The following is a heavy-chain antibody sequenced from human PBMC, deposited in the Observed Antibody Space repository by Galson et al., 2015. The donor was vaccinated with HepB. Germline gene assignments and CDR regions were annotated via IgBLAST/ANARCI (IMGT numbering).Heavy chain of an antibody. J-gene: IGHJ4*02. Sequence: SLRLSCAASGFTVTNYAMSWVRQTPGKGLEWVSAISGSGFSTYYADSVKGRFTISRDTSKNTLYLQMNSLRAEDTAVYYCALYSYGSIFDYWGQGTLVTVSS. CDR1: GFTVTNYA. CDR2: ISGSGFST. D-gene: IGHD5-18*01. CDR3: ALYSYGSIFDY. V-gene: IGHV3-23*01.